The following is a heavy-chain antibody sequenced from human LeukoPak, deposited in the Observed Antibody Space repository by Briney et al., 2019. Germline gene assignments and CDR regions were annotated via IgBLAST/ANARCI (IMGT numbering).Heavy chain of an antibody. V-gene: IGHV4-59*12. J-gene: IGHJ5*02. CDR3: ARSRGSSALDP. CDR1: GGSISSYY. Sequence: SETLSLTCTVSGGSISSYYWSWIRQPPGKGLEWIGYIYYSGSTNYNPSLKSRVTISVDTSKNQFSLKLSSVTAADTAVYYCARSRGSSALDPWGQGTLVTVSS. D-gene: IGHD6-19*01. CDR2: IYYSGST.